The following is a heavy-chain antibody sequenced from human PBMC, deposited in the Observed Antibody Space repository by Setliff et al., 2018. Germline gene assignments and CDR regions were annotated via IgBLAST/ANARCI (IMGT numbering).Heavy chain of an antibody. V-gene: IGHV3-33*01. CDR2: IWNDGRSK. CDR3: ARNWVTAQHYYYGMDV. D-gene: IGHD2-21*02. CDR1: GFTFSNYG. J-gene: IGHJ6*02. Sequence: PGGSLRLSCVASGFTFSNYGMHWVRQAPGKGLEWVALIWNDGRSKFYGYSVKGRFTISRDNSKNTLYLQMDSLRAEDTAVYYCARNWVTAQHYYYGMDVWGQGTTVTVSS.